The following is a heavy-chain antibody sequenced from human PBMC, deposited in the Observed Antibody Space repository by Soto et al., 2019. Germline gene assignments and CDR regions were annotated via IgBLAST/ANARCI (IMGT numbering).Heavy chain of an antibody. Sequence: GSLRLSCAASGFTFSSYGMHWVRQAPGKGLEWVAVIWYDGSNKYYADSVKGRFTISRDNSKNTLYLQMNSLRAEDTAVYYCARDGFREDDFWSGYRYYFDYWGQGTLVTVSS. J-gene: IGHJ4*02. CDR1: GFTFSSYG. CDR3: ARDGFREDDFWSGYRYYFDY. V-gene: IGHV3-33*01. D-gene: IGHD3-3*01. CDR2: IWYDGSNK.